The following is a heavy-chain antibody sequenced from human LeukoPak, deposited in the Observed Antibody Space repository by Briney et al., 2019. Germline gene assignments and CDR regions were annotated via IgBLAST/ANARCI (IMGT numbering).Heavy chain of an antibody. V-gene: IGHV3-23*01. CDR3: AREGLHDYGDLGCFDY. CDR1: GFTFTSYA. D-gene: IGHD4-17*01. J-gene: IGHJ4*02. CDR2: ISTGAGST. Sequence: PGGSLRLSCAASGFTFTSYAMSWVRQAPGKGLEWVSAISTGAGSTYYADSVKGRFTISRDNSKNTLYLQMNSPRAEDTAVYYCAREGLHDYGDLGCFDYWGQGTLVTVSS.